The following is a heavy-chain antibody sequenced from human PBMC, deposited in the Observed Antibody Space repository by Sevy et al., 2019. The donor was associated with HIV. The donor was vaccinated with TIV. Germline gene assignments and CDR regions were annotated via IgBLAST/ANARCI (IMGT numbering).Heavy chain of an antibody. CDR1: GFPFNDHA. CDR3: AKDINRGCDGINCYPYYYYFYGLDV. D-gene: IGHD2-21*01. CDR2: ISWNSRNV. Sequence: GGSLRLSCAASGFPFNDHALHWVRQVPGKGLEWVSGISWNSRNVGYADSEKGRFTISRDNANHFLYLEMNSLRPEDTAFYYCAKDINRGCDGINCYPYYYYFYGLDVWGQGTTVTVSS. J-gene: IGHJ6*02. V-gene: IGHV3-9*01.